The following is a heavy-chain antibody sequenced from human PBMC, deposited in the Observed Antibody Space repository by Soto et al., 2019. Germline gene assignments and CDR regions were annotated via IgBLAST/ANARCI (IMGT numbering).Heavy chain of an antibody. CDR3: ARDLIRPRAGSGVPADSYSYGLDG. CDR2: ISAYNGNT. Sequence: ASVKVTCKACGYTFTSYGISWGLQAPGQRLEWMGWISAYNGNTNYAKKLQGRVTMTTDTPTSTAYMELRSLRSDDTAVYYCARDLIRPRAGSGVPADSYSYGLDGWG. D-gene: IGHD2-2*01. V-gene: IGHV1-18*04. CDR1: GYTFTSYG. J-gene: IGHJ6*02.